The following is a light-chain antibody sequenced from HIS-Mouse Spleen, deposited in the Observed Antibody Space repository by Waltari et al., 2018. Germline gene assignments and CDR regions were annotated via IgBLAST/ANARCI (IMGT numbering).Light chain of an antibody. CDR3: GTWDSSLSARV. V-gene: IGLV1-51*01. Sequence: QSVLTQPPSVSAAPGQKVTISCSGSSSNIGNNYVPWYQQPPGTAPKLLIYDNNKRPSGIPDRFSGSKSGTSATLGITGLQTGDEADYYCGTWDSSLSARVFGGGTKLTVL. CDR2: DNN. J-gene: IGLJ3*02. CDR1: SSNIGNNY.